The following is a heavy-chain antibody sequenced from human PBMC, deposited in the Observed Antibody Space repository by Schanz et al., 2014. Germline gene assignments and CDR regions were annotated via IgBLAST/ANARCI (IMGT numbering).Heavy chain of an antibody. CDR2: TSHDGSFT. V-gene: IGHV3-74*02. CDR1: GFTFSDSW. Sequence: EVQLVESGGGLVQPGGSLRLSCAASGFTFSDSWMHWVRQAPGKGLVWVSRTSHDGSFTTFADSVKGRFTISRDNAKSSLSPQMGSLRGEDTVVYSCARGGRGAYPGRAFDIGGQGTMVTASS. D-gene: IGHD3-10*01. J-gene: IGHJ3*02. CDR3: ARGGRGAYPGRAFDI.